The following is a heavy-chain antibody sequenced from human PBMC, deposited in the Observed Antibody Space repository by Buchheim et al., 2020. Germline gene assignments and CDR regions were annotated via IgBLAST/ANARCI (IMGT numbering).Heavy chain of an antibody. CDR2: IYYSGST. CDR1: GASISSSNYY. D-gene: IGHD2-21*02. Sequence: QVQLQESGPGLVKPSGTLSLTCAVSGASISSSNYYWGWIRQPPGKGMEWIGSIYYSGSTYYNPSLKSRVTISVDKSKNQFSLKLSSVTAADTAVYYCARGVTGVWGYYFDYWGQGTL. V-gene: IGHV4-39*07. J-gene: IGHJ4*02. CDR3: ARGVTGVWGYYFDY.